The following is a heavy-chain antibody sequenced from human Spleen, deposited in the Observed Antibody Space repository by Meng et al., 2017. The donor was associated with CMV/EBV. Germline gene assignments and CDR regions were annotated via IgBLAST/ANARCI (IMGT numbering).Heavy chain of an antibody. V-gene: IGHV3-48*03. D-gene: IGHD6-19*01. CDR1: GFTFIAYE. CDR3: ARDGWREYQVQAHGWSDY. Sequence: GGSLRLSCAASGFTFIAYEMTWVRQAPGKGLEWISYISSTGHTIYYADSVRGRFTVSRDNAKNSLYLQMSSLRTDDTAVYYCARDGWREYQVQAHGWSDYWGQGTLVTVSS. J-gene: IGHJ4*02. CDR2: ISSTGHTI.